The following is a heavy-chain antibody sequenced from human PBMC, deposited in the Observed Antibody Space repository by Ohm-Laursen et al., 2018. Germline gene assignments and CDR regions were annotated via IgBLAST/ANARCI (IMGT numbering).Heavy chain of an antibody. CDR2: ISYDGSNK. J-gene: IGHJ6*02. CDR1: GFTFSSYG. V-gene: IGHV3-30*18. CDR3: AKDGATVYYYYYYGMDV. D-gene: IGHD4-11*01. Sequence: SLRLSCTASGFTFSSYGMHWVRQAPGKGLEWVAVISYDGSNKYYADSVKGRFTISRDNSKNTLYLQMNSLRAEDTAVYYCAKDGATVYYYYYYGMDVWGQGTTVTVSS.